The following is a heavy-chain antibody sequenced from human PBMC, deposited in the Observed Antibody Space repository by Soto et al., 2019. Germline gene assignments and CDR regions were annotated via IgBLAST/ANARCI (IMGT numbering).Heavy chain of an antibody. V-gene: IGHV3-74*01. CDR2: ISSGGTTT. D-gene: IGHD3-22*01. CDR1: GFTFGSHW. CDR3: ARFGTSYDTSGFLY. J-gene: IGHJ4*02. Sequence: EVQLVESGGGLVQPGGSLRLSCAASGFTFGSHWMHWVRQAPGKGLVYVSRISSGGTTTNYAESVKGRFTISRDNARNTLYLQMNSLRVEDMAVYYCARFGTSYDTSGFLYWGQGTPVTVSS.